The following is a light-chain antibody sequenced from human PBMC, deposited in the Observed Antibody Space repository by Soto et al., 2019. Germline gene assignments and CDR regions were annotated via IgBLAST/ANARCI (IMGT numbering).Light chain of an antibody. CDR2: GSS. CDR3: QQYNNWPLT. J-gene: IGKJ4*01. CDR1: QYINTR. V-gene: IGKV3-15*01. Sequence: EIVLTQSPATLSSFPGDRVTLSCRASQYINTRLAWYQHRPGQAPRLLIYGSSTRATGVPARFSGSGSGTEFTLTISSLQSEDFAVYYCQQYNNWPLTFGGGTKVDI.